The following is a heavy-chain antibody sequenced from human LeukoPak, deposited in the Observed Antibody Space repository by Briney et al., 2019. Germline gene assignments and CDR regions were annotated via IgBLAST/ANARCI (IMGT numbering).Heavy chain of an antibody. J-gene: IGHJ5*02. V-gene: IGHV3-23*01. CDR3: ARDLAVAGTFWFDP. CDR2: ISGSGGST. D-gene: IGHD6-19*01. CDR1: GFTFSSYA. Sequence: TGGSLRLSCAASGFTFSSYAMSWVRQAPGKGLEWVSAISGSGGSTYYADSVKGRFTISRDNSKNTLYLQMNSLRAEDTAVYYCARDLAVAGTFWFDPWGQGTLVTVSS.